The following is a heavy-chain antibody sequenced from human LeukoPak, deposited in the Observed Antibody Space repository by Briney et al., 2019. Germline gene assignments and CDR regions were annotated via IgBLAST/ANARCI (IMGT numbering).Heavy chain of an antibody. D-gene: IGHD3-9*01. J-gene: IGHJ4*02. CDR1: GGSFSDYY. Sequence: SETLSPTCAVYGGSFSDYYWSWIRQPPGKGLEWIGEINHSGSTNYNPSLKSRVTISVDTSKNQFSLKLSSVTAADTAVYYCARGPDWYRHNYFDYWGQGTLVTVSS. CDR2: INHSGST. V-gene: IGHV4-34*01. CDR3: ARGPDWYRHNYFDY.